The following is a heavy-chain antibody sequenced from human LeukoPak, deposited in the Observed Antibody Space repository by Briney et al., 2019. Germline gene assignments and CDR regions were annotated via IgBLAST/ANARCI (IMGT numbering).Heavy chain of an antibody. J-gene: IGHJ4*02. V-gene: IGHV3-20*04. CDR2: INWNGGST. D-gene: IGHD4-23*01. CDR1: GFTFDDYG. Sequence: GGSLRLSCAASGFTFDDYGMSWVRQAPGKGLEWVSGINWNGGSTGYADSVKGRFTIPRDNAKNSLYLQMNSLRAEDTAVYYCARDYGGSSPFDYWGQGTLVTVSS. CDR3: ARDYGGSSPFDY.